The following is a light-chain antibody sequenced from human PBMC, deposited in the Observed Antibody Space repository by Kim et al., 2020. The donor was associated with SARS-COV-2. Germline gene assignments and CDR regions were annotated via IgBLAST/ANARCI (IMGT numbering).Light chain of an antibody. CDR3: QVWDSSSDPVV. Sequence: APGKTARITCGGNNIGSKRVHWYQQKPGQAPVLVIYYDSDRPSGIPERFSGSNSGNTATLTISRVEAGDEADYYCQVWDSSSDPVVFGGGTQLTVL. CDR2: YDS. CDR1: NIGSKR. J-gene: IGLJ2*01. V-gene: IGLV3-21*04.